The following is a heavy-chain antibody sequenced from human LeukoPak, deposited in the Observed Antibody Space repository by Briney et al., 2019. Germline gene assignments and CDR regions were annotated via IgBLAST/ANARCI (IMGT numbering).Heavy chain of an antibody. V-gene: IGHV4-39*07. CDR2: IYYSGST. CDR3: ARSPDYSDYYYSYYMDV. Sequence: SETLSLTCTVSGGSISSSSYYWGWIRQPPGKGLEWIGSIYYSGSTYYNPSLKSRLTISVDTSKNHFSLKLTSVTAADTAVYFCARSPDYSDYYYSYYMDVWGKGTTVTVSS. J-gene: IGHJ6*03. CDR1: GGSISSSSYY. D-gene: IGHD4-11*01.